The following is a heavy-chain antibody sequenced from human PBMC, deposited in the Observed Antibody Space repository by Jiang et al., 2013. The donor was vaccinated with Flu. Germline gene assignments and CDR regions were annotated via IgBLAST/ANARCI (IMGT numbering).Heavy chain of an antibody. CDR2: IIPIFGTA. V-gene: IGHV1-69*01. Sequence: SGAEVKKPGSSVKVSCKASGGTFSSYAISWVRQAPGQGLEWMGGIIPIFGTANYAQKFQGRVTITADESTSTAYMELSSLRSEDTAVYYCARAMGRYCSSTSCRVSFQHWGQGTLVTVSS. CDR1: GGTFSSYA. CDR3: ARAMGRYCSSTSCRVSFQH. D-gene: IGHD2-2*01. J-gene: IGHJ1*01.